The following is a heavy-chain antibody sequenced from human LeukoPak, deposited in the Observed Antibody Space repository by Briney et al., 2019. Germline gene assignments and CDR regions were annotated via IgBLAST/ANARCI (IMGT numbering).Heavy chain of an antibody. V-gene: IGHV3-64*04. D-gene: IGHD2-15*01. CDR1: GSTFSSYA. CDR2: ISSNGGST. CDR3: AKDRIRIGLVDY. J-gene: IGHJ4*02. Sequence: GGSLRLSCSASGSTFSSYAMHWVRQAPGKGLEYVSAISSNGGSTYYADSVKGRLTISRDNSKNTLYLQMNSLRAEDTAVYYCAKDRIRIGLVDYWGQGTLVTVSS.